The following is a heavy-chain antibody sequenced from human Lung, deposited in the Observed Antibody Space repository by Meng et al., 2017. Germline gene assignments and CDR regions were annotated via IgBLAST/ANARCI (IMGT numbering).Heavy chain of an antibody. D-gene: IGHD3-22*01. CDR2: IHYSGST. J-gene: IGHJ5*02. CDR1: AGSLSSGTYY. Sequence: QVQLQESGPGLVKPSQTLSLTCTVSAGSLSSGTYYWGWIRQLPGKGLEWIAYIHYSGSTYYSPSLKSRVTISVDTSKNQLSLKLSSMTAADTAVYYCARYVFDSSSLYSNWFDPWGQGTLVTVSS. CDR3: ARYVFDSSSLYSNWFDP. V-gene: IGHV4-31*03.